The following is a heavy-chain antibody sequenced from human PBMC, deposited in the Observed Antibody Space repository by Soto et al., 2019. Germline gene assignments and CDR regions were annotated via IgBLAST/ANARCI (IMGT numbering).Heavy chain of an antibody. CDR1: GFTFSSYS. V-gene: IGHV3-21*01. CDR3: ARDPHCSSTSCYY. J-gene: IGHJ4*02. CDR2: ISSSSSYI. Sequence: EVQLVESGGGLVKPGGSLRLSCAASGFTFSSYSMNWVRQAPGKGLEWVSSISSSSSYIYYADSVKGRFTISRDNAKNSLYLQMNSLRAEDTAVYYCARDPHCSSTSCYYWGQGTLVTVSS. D-gene: IGHD2-2*01.